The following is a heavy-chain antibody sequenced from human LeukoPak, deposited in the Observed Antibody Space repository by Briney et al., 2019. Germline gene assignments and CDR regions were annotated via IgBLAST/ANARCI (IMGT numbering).Heavy chain of an antibody. CDR3: AKLGWGSSSWNDY. Sequence: GGSLRLSCAASGFSVGSNYMSWVRQAPGKGLEWVSVSYSDGTTYYSDSVKGRFTISRDNSKRTLHLQMNSLRAEDTAVYYCAKLGWGSSSWNDYWGQGTLVTVSS. CDR1: GFSVGSNY. CDR2: SYSDGTT. V-gene: IGHV3-66*02. D-gene: IGHD6-13*01. J-gene: IGHJ4*02.